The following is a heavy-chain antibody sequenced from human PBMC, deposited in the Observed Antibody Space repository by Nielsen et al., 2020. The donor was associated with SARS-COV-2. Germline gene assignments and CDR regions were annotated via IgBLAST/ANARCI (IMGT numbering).Heavy chain of an antibody. CDR3: ATGNKIFDDAFDV. V-gene: IGHV4-34*01. Sequence: SETLSLTCTVYGGSFSGYHWSWIRQSPGKGLEWIGEINHSGSTNYNPSLKSRVTISIDTSKKQFSLNLRSVTAADTAVYFCATGNKIFDDAFDVWGQGALVTVSA. CDR2: INHSGST. D-gene: IGHD1/OR15-1a*01. J-gene: IGHJ3*01. CDR1: GGSFSGYH.